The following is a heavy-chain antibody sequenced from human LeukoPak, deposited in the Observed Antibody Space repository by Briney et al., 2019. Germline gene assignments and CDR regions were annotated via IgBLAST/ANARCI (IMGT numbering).Heavy chain of an antibody. V-gene: IGHV4-39*01. CDR1: GGSVSSTTYY. Sequence: PSETLSLTCTVSGGSVSSTTYYWGWIRQPPGKGLEWIGSISYSVNTYYNPSLKSRVIISVDPSKNQFSLKLTSVTAADTAVYYCARLAVDNSWSHFDYWGQGTLVTVAS. CDR2: ISYSVNT. J-gene: IGHJ4*02. D-gene: IGHD3-3*01. CDR3: ARLAVDNSWSHFDY.